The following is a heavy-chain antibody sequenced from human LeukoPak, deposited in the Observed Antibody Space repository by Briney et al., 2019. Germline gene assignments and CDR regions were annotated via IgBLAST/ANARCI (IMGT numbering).Heavy chain of an antibody. CDR1: GYTFTSYA. Sequence: SSVKVSCKASGYTFTSYAMHWVRQAPGHRLEWMGWMNAGNGKTKYSQKFQGRVTITRETSASTAYMELSSLRSEDTAVYYCAREWADGSGSYYRWGQGTLVTVSS. CDR3: AREWADGSGSYYR. CDR2: MNAGNGKT. J-gene: IGHJ4*02. D-gene: IGHD3-10*01. V-gene: IGHV1-3*01.